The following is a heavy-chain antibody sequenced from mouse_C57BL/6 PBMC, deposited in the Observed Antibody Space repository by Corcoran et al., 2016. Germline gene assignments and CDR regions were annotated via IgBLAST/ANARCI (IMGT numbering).Heavy chain of an antibody. CDR1: GYTFTDYY. CDR2: IYPGSGNT. CDR3: AREGYSNYVAMDY. Sequence: QVQLKQSGAELVRPGASVKLSCKASGYTFTDYYINWVKQRPGQGLEWIARIYPGSGNTYYNEKFKGKATLTAEKSSSTAYMQLSSLTSEDSAVYFCAREGYSNYVAMDYWGQGTSVTVSS. D-gene: IGHD2-5*01. V-gene: IGHV1-76*01. J-gene: IGHJ4*01.